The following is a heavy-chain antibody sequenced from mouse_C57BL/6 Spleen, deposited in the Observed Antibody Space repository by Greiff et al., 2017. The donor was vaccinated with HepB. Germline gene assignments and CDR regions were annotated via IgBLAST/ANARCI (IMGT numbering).Heavy chain of an antibody. J-gene: IGHJ2*01. CDR2: IYPGSGNT. CDR1: GYSFTSYY. D-gene: IGHD2-5*01. CDR3: ARGGYSNPDD. Sequence: QVQLQQSGPELVKPGASVKISCKASGYSFTSYYIHWVKQRPGQGLEWIGWIYPGSGNTKYNEKFKGKATLTADTSSSTAYMQLSSLTSEDSAVYYCARGGYSNPDDWGQGTTLTVSS. V-gene: IGHV1-66*01.